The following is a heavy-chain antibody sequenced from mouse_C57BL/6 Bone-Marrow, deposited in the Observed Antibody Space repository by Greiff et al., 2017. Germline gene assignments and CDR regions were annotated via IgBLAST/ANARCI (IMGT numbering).Heavy chain of an antibody. CDR3: AKAMVTRD. D-gene: IGHD2-2*01. J-gene: IGHJ3*01. CDR2: IYPGDGDT. V-gene: IGHV1-82*01. CDR1: GYAFSSSW. Sequence: QVQLKESGPELVKPGASVKISCKASGYAFSSSWMNWVKQRPGKGLEWIGRIYPGDGDTNYNGKFKGKATLTADKSSSTAYMQLSSLTSEDSSVYFCAKAMVTRDWGQGTLVTVSA.